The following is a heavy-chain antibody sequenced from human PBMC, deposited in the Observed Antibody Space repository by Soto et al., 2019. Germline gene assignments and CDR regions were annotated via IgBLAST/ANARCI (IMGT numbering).Heavy chain of an antibody. Sequence: GGSLRLSCVVSGFTFSSYGMHWVRQAPGKGLEWVAVISYDGSNKYYADSVKGRFTISRDNSKNTLYLQMNSLRVEDTAVYYCATEDVGSGSAFDYWGQGTLVTVSS. V-gene: IGHV3-30*03. CDR1: GFTFSSYG. D-gene: IGHD3-10*01. CDR2: ISYDGSNK. CDR3: ATEDVGSGSAFDY. J-gene: IGHJ4*02.